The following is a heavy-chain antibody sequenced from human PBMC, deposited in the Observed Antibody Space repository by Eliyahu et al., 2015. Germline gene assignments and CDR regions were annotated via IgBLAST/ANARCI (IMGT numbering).Heavy chain of an antibody. D-gene: IGHD3-22*01. CDR1: GFTFXXYW. CDR3: ARGDYYDRSGDYVDAFDI. Sequence: EVQLVESGGGLVQPGGSLRLSXVASGFTFXXYWMSWVRQAPGKGLEWVGNIKQDGSEKFYVDSVKDRITISRDNAKNSLYLEMNSLRVEDTAVYYXARGDYYDRSGDYVDAFDIWGQGTMVTVSS. V-gene: IGHV3-7*05. CDR2: IKQDGSEK. J-gene: IGHJ3*02.